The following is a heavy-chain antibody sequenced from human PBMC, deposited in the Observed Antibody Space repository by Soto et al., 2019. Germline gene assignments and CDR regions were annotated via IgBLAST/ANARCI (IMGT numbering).Heavy chain of an antibody. V-gene: IGHV1-18*01. Sequence: VKVSCKASGYTFTSYGISWVRQAPGQGLEWMGWISAYNGNTNYAQKLQGRVTMTTDTSTSTAYMELRSLRSDDTAVYYCARGFDYGDYLSYYFDYWGQGTLVTVSS. J-gene: IGHJ4*02. CDR1: GYTFTSYG. CDR3: ARGFDYGDYLSYYFDY. D-gene: IGHD4-17*01. CDR2: ISAYNGNT.